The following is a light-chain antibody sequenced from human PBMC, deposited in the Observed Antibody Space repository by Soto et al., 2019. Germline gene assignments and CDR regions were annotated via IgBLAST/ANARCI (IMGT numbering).Light chain of an antibody. Sequence: EIVLTQSPATLYLSPGERATLSWGASQSVSNNYLAWYQQKPGQARRLLIYGASNRATGIPDRFSGSGSGTDFTLPISRLEPEDFAVYYCQQYGSPGTFGQGTKVDIK. V-gene: IGKV3-20*01. CDR2: GAS. CDR1: QSVSNNY. J-gene: IGKJ1*01. CDR3: QQYGSPGT.